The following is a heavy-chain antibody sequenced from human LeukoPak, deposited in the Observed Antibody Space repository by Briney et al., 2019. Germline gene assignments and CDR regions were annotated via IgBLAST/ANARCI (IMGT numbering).Heavy chain of an antibody. Sequence: SETLSLTCAVYGGSFSGYYWRWIRQPPGKGLEWIGEINHSGSTNYNPSLKSRVTISVDTSKNQFSLKLSSVTAADTAVYYCARIVFGELLSGRYYYYGMDVWGKGTTVTVSS. V-gene: IGHV4-34*01. CDR3: ARIVFGELLSGRYYYYGMDV. J-gene: IGHJ6*04. CDR2: INHSGST. CDR1: GGSFSGYY. D-gene: IGHD3-10*02.